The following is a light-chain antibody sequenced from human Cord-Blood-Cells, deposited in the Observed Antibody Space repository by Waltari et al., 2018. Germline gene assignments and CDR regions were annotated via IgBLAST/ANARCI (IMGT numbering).Light chain of an antibody. CDR3: SSYTSSSTWV. Sequence: QSALTQPASVSGSPGQSITISCTGTSSDVGGYNYVSWYQQHPGKAPKLMIYDSSKRPSGVSNRFSGSKSGNTASLTISGLQAEDEADYYCSSYTSSSTWVFGGGTKLTAL. CDR1: SSDVGGYNY. V-gene: IGLV2-14*01. CDR2: DSS. J-gene: IGLJ3*02.